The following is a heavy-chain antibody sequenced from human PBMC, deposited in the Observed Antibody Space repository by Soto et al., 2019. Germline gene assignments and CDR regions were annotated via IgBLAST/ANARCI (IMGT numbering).Heavy chain of an antibody. CDR2: MNPNSGNT. D-gene: IGHD6-13*01. CDR1: VYTFTSYD. Sequence: ASVKVSCKASVYTFTSYDINWVRQATGQGLEWMGWMNPNSGNTGYAQKFQGRVTMTRNTSISTAYMELSSLRPEDTAVYYCAGARRGRIAAAGNPDAYYYMDVWGKGTTVTVSS. J-gene: IGHJ6*03. CDR3: AGARRGRIAAAGNPDAYYYMDV. V-gene: IGHV1-8*01.